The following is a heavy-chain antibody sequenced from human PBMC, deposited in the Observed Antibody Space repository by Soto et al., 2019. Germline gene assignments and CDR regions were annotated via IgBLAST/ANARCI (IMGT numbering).Heavy chain of an antibody. V-gene: IGHV4-39*01. CDR1: GGSISSSSYY. Sequence: SETLSLTCTVSGGSISSSSYYWGWIRQPPGKGLEWIGSIYYSGSTYYNPSLKSRVTISVDTSKNQFSLKLSSVTAADTAVYYCVRHNFVIGMDVWGQGTTVTVSS. CDR2: IYYSGST. J-gene: IGHJ6*02. D-gene: IGHD3-9*01. CDR3: VRHNFVIGMDV.